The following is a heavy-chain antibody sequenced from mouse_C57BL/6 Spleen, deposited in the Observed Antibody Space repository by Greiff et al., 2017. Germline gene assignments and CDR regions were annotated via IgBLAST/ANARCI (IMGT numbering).Heavy chain of an antibody. D-gene: IGHD2-4*01. CDR2: ISDGGSYT. CDR3: ASIYYDYFAY. V-gene: IGHV5-4*03. CDR1: GFTFSSYA. Sequence: EVKLMESGGGLVKPGGSLKLSCAASGFTFSSYAMSWVRQTPEKRLEWVATISDGGSYTYYPDNVKGRFTISRDNAKNNLYLQISHLKSEDTAMYYCASIYYDYFAYWGQGTLVTVSA. J-gene: IGHJ3*01.